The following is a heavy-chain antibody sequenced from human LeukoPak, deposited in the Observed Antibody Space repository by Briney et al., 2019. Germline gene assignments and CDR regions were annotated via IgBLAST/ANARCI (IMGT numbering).Heavy chain of an antibody. CDR1: GFTFSSYS. CDR2: ISSSSSYI. CDR3: ARARGLQMRYYFDY. V-gene: IGHV3-21*01. J-gene: IGHJ4*02. D-gene: IGHD4-11*01. Sequence: GGSLRLSCAASGFTFSSYSMNWVRQAPWKGLEWVSSISSSSSYIYYADSVKGRFTISRDNAKNSLYLQMNSLRAEDTAVYYCARARGLQMRYYFDYWGQGTLVTVSS.